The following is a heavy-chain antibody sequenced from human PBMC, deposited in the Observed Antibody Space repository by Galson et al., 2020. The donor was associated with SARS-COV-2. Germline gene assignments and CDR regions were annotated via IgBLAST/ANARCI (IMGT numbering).Heavy chain of an antibody. CDR1: GFTFSSYG. J-gene: IGHJ6*02. Sequence: GGSLRLSCAASGFTFSSYGMHWVRQAPGKGLEWVALIWYDGSNKYYADSVKGRFTISRDNSKNTLYLQMNSLRAEDTAVYYCARDSYYYCSGGYYYPTSGYYYYCGMDVWGQGTTVTVSS. D-gene: IGHD3-22*01. V-gene: IGHV3-33*01. CDR2: IWYDGSNK. CDR3: ARDSYYYCSGGYYYPTSGYYYYCGMDV.